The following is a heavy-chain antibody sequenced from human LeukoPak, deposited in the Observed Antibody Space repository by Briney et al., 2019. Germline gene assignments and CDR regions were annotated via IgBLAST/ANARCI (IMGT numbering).Heavy chain of an antibody. V-gene: IGHV4-59*01. CDR3: ARGYSGYDAPSYYYGMDV. D-gene: IGHD5-12*01. J-gene: IGHJ6*02. CDR1: GGSISSYY. Sequence: SETLSLTCTVSGGSISSYYWCWIRHPPGKGLEWMGYMYYSGSSNYNPSLKSRVTMSVDTSKNQFSLKLSSVTAADTAVYYCARGYSGYDAPSYYYGMDVWGQGTAVTVSS. CDR2: MYYSGSS.